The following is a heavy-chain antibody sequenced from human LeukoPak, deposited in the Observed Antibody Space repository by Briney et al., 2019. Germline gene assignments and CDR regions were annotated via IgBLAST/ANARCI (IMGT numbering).Heavy chain of an antibody. CDR3: AKDVFELYDIYDH. Sequence: PGGSLRLSCAASGFTFSNYAMGWVRQAPGKGLEWVSAISGNGGSTFDADSVKGRFTISRDNSKNTLYLQMNSLRAEDTAIYYCAKDVFELYDIYDHWGQGTLVTVSS. J-gene: IGHJ4*02. D-gene: IGHD3-9*01. V-gene: IGHV3-23*01. CDR1: GFTFSNYA. CDR2: ISGNGGST.